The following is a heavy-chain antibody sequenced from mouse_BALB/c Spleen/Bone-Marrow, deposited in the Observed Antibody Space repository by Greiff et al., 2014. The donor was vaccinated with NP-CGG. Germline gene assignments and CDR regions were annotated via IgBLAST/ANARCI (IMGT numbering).Heavy chain of an antibody. J-gene: IGHJ2*01. Sequence: QVHVKQSXAELVRPGTSVKVSCKASGYAFTGYLMEWLKQRPGQGLEWIGVINPGSGSTNYNEKFKDKATLTADKSSSTAYMQLSSLTSDDSAVYFCARYDGYFDYWGQGTILTVSS. CDR2: INPGSGST. D-gene: IGHD2-3*01. V-gene: IGHV1-54*01. CDR1: GYAFTGYL. CDR3: ARYDGYFDY.